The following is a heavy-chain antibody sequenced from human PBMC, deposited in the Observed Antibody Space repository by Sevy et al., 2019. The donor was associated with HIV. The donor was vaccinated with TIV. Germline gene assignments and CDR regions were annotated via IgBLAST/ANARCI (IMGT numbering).Heavy chain of an antibody. CDR1: GYTFTTYD. J-gene: IGHJ6*02. D-gene: IGHD6-13*01. V-gene: IGHV1-8*01. CDR2: MTPNSGNT. Sequence: ASVKVSCKASGYTFTTYDIIWVRQATGQGLEWMEWMTPNSGNTGYAQKFQGRVTMTRNTSISTAYMDLSSLRSEDTAGSYCARVHAASGGGNGMDVWGQGTTVTVSS. CDR3: ARVHAASGGGNGMDV.